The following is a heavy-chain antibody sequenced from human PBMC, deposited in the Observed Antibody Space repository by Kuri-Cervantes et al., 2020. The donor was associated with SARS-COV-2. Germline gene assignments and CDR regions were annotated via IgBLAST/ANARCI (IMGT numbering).Heavy chain of an antibody. CDR1: GASISSSTYY. Sequence: GSLRLSCTVSGASISSSTYYWGWIRQSPRKGWEWLGSIYESGDTYYSSSLKRLLSLSVDTSKNQFSLKFTAVTAADTAIYYCARHYAFDRFNKWGQGTQVTVSS. CDR2: IYESGDT. CDR3: ARHYAFDRFNK. V-gene: IGHV4-39*01. D-gene: IGHD3-9*01. J-gene: IGHJ4*02.